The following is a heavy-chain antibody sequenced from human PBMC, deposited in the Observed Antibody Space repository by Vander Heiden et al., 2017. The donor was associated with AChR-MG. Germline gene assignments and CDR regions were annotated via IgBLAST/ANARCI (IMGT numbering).Heavy chain of an antibody. CDR3: TKEATMAAANSRHTD. CDR2: ISYAGGSA. V-gene: IGHV3-23*01. CDR1: GFTFGNFA. J-gene: IGHJ3*01. D-gene: IGHD3-10*01. Sequence: EVQLLASGGDLVQPGGSLRLSSVGSGFTFGNFAMDSVRPAPGKGLELVSVISYAGGSAFYADSVRGRFTVSRDNSKNILYLDMQSLRPDDTAVYYCTKEATMAAANSRHTDWGQGTLVTVSS.